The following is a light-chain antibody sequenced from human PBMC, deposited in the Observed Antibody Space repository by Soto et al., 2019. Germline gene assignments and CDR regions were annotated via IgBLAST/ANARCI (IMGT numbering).Light chain of an antibody. CDR3: QQYNNWPMYT. CDR1: QSVGSN. J-gene: IGKJ2*01. V-gene: IGKV3-15*01. Sequence: EIAMTQSPATLSVSPGERATLSCRASQSVGSNLAWYQQKPGQAPRLLIYGASTRATGIPARFSGSGSGTEFTLTISSLQSEDFAVYYCQQYNNWPMYTFGQGTKVDIK. CDR2: GAS.